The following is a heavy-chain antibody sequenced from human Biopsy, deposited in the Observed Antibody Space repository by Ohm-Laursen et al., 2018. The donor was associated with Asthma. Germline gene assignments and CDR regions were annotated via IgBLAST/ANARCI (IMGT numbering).Heavy chain of an antibody. CDR1: GYTFTRYA. J-gene: IGHJ6*02. CDR3: AREGIFGADTEGMNV. Sequence: SVYPSCTPSGYTFTRYAIDWVRHPPGQGLEWMGWINTNTGKPTYGQGFTGRSVFSSDTSARTAYLQITSLTAEDQAVYYCAREGIFGADTEGMNVWGQGTTVTVSS. D-gene: IGHD3-3*01. CDR2: INTNTGKP. V-gene: IGHV7-4-1*02.